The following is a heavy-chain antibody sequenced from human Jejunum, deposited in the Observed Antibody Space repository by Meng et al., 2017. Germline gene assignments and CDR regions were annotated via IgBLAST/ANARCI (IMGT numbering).Heavy chain of an antibody. CDR3: ARGAIGTRPFDS. Sequence: QGQLEESGPGLLKPSGTPSLTCAVPGDSISTNWGNWVRQPPGKGLEWIGEIYHSGAFNYNPSLRRRVTISVDKSKNQVSLKLDSLTAADTAVYYCARGAIGTRPFDSWGQGTLVTVSS. V-gene: IGHV4-4*02. J-gene: IGHJ4*02. D-gene: IGHD2-21*01. CDR2: IYHSGAF. CDR1: GDSISTNW.